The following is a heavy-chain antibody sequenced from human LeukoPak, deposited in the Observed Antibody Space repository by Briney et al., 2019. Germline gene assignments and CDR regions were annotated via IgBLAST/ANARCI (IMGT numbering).Heavy chain of an antibody. CDR1: GFTFSSYG. J-gene: IGHJ4*02. CDR2: ISGSGGST. Sequence: GGSLRLSCAASGFTFSSYGMSWVRQAPGKGLEWVSAISGSGGSTYYADSVKGRFTISRDNSKNTLYLQMNSLRAEDTAVYYCARVRNTIFGVVTYGYYFDYWGQGTLVTVSS. D-gene: IGHD3-3*01. CDR3: ARVRNTIFGVVTYGYYFDY. V-gene: IGHV3-23*01.